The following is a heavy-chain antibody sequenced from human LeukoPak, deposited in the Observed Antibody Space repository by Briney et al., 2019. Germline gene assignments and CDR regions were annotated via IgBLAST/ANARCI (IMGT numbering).Heavy chain of an antibody. V-gene: IGHV3-20*04. CDR1: GFTFGDYG. D-gene: IGHD3-3*01. J-gene: IGHJ4*02. CDR2: INWNGGST. CDR3: ARAPRDYDFWSGPPYYFDY. Sequence: GGSLRLSCAASGFTFGDYGMSWVRQAPGKGLEWVSGINWNGGSTGYADSVKGRFTISRDNAKNSLYLQMNSLRAEDTAVYYCARAPRDYDFWSGPPYYFDYWGQGTLVTVSS.